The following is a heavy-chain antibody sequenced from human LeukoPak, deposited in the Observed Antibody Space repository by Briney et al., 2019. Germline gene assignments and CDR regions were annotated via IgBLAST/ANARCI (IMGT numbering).Heavy chain of an antibody. CDR3: ARDRDICSGGTCYSYYMGV. D-gene: IGHD2-15*01. CDR2: INPYSGGT. J-gene: IGHJ6*03. Sequence: ASVKVSCKASGYTFTGYYMHWVRQAPGQGLEWMGWINPYSGGTHYAQKFQGRVTMTRDTSISTAYMELSRLTSDDTAVYYCARDRDICSGGTCYSYYMGVWGKGTTVTISS. CDR1: GYTFTGYY. V-gene: IGHV1-2*02.